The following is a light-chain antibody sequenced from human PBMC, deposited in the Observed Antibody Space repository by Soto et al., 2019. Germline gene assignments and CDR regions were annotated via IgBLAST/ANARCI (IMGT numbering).Light chain of an antibody. CDR3: QQYNGYSRT. J-gene: IGKJ1*01. CDR1: QGISSY. CDR2: AAS. V-gene: IGKV1-9*01. Sequence: IQLTQSPSSLSASVGDRVTITCRASQGISSYLAWYQQKPGKAPKLLIYAASTLQSGVPSRFSGSGSGTDFTLTISSMQPDDFATFYCQQYNGYSRTFGQGTKVDIK.